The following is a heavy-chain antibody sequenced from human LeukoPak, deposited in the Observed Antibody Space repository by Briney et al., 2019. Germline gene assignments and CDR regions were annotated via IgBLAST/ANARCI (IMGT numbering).Heavy chain of an antibody. CDR2: IYYSGST. CDR1: GGSISSGGYY. D-gene: IGHD3-10*01. Sequence: PSQTPSLTCTVSGGSISSGGYYRSWIRQHPGKGLEWIGYIYYSGSTYYNPSLKSRVTISVDTSKNQFSLKLSSVTAADTAVYYCARALYGSGSYYNEPHFDYWGQGTLVTVSS. V-gene: IGHV4-31*03. CDR3: ARALYGSGSYYNEPHFDY. J-gene: IGHJ4*02.